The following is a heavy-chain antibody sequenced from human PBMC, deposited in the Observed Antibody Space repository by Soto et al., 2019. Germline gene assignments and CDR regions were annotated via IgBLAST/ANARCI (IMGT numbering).Heavy chain of an antibody. CDR3: AKETGYSYGFQPNALDV. Sequence: GGSLRLSCAGSGFTFSRYAMNWVRQAPGNGLEWVSIISSRGDRTSDAESVKGRFTISRDDSKNTLFLHMNSLGAEDTAVYYCAKETGYSYGFQPNALDVWGQGTTVTVSS. V-gene: IGHV3-23*01. J-gene: IGHJ6*02. CDR2: ISSRGDRT. D-gene: IGHD5-18*01. CDR1: GFTFSRYA.